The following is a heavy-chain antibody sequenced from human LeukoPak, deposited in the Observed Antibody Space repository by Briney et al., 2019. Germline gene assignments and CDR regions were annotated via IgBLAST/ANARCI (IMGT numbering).Heavy chain of an antibody. CDR3: ARDNVRTKGSGSYYNWFDP. Sequence: PSETLSLTCTVSGGSISSSSYYWGWIRQPPGKGLEWIGSIYYSGSTYYNPSLKSRVTISVDTSKNQFSLKLSSVTAEDTAVYYCARDNVRTKGSGSYYNWFDPWGQGTLVTVSS. V-gene: IGHV4-39*07. CDR1: GGSISSSSYY. D-gene: IGHD3-10*01. J-gene: IGHJ5*02. CDR2: IYYSGST.